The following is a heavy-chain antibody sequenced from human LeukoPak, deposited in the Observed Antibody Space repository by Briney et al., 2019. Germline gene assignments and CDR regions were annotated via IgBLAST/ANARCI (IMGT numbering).Heavy chain of an antibody. D-gene: IGHD3-9*01. CDR2: NIPIFGTA. CDR1: GGTFSSYA. V-gene: IGHV1-69*01. Sequence: SVKVSCKASGGTFSSYAISWVRQAPGQGLEWMGGNIPIFGTANYAQKFQGRVTITADESTSTAYMELSSLRSEDTAVYYCASRLPILTGYYTRRSDYYGMDVWGQGTTVTVSS. CDR3: ASRLPILTGYYTRRSDYYGMDV. J-gene: IGHJ6*02.